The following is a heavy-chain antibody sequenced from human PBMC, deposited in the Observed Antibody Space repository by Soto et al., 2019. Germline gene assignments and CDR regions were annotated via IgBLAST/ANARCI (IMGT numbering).Heavy chain of an antibody. CDR3: AKDRAGS. V-gene: IGHV3-23*01. Sequence: GSVRHPRAASEFAFSSYAMSWVRQAPGKGLEWVSAISSSGGSTYYADSVKGRFTISRDNPKNTLYLQMNSLRAEETAVYYCAKDRAGSWGQGTMVTVS. CDR2: ISSSGGST. D-gene: IGHD1-26*01. CDR1: EFAFSSYA. J-gene: IGHJ3*01.